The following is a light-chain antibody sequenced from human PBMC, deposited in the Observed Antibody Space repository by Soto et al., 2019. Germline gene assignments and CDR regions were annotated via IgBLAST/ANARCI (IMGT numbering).Light chain of an antibody. CDR1: SSNIGAGYD. CDR2: GNR. V-gene: IGLV1-40*01. CDR3: QPYDSSLSSPHWV. Sequence: QSVLTQPPSVSGAPGQRVTISCTGSSSNIGAGYDVHWYQQLPGTAPKLLIYGNRNRPSGVPDRFSGSKSGTTASLAFTWRQAKDEADYYCQPYDSSLSSPHWVFAGGTKVTVL. J-gene: IGLJ3*02.